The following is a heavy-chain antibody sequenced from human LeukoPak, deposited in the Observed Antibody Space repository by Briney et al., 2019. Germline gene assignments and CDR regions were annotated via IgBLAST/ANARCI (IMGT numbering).Heavy chain of an antibody. V-gene: IGHV1-2*04. D-gene: IGHD6-13*01. CDR3: ARGPASSSWYWEYYFDY. CDR1: GYTFTGYY. J-gene: IGHJ4*02. Sequence: ASVKVSCKASGYTFTGYYMHRVRQAPGQGLEWMGWINPNSGGTNYAQKFQGWVTMTRDTSISTAYMELSRLRSDDTAVYYCARGPASSSWYWEYYFDYWGQGTLVTVSS. CDR2: INPNSGGT.